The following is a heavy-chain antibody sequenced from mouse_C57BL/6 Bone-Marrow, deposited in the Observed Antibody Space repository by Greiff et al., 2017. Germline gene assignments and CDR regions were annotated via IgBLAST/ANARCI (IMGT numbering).Heavy chain of an antibody. D-gene: IGHD5-1*01. CDR3: TTLTYYFDY. J-gene: IGHJ2*01. V-gene: IGHV14-4*01. Sequence: EVMLVESGAELVRPGASVKLSCTASGFNIKDDYMHWVKQRPEQGLEWIGWIDPENGDTEYASKFQGKATIPADTSSNTAYQQLSSLTSEDTAVYYCTTLTYYFDYWGQGTTLTVSS. CDR2: IDPENGDT. CDR1: GFNIKDDY.